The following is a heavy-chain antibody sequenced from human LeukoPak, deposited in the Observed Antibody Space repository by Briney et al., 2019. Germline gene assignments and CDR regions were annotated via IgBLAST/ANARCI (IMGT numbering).Heavy chain of an antibody. CDR2: ISDGGGRI. CDR3: AKDRESEMATISPLGP. D-gene: IGHD5-24*01. V-gene: IGHV3-23*01. CDR1: GFIFSDYG. Sequence: GGSLRLSCVASGFIFSDYGMNWVRQAPGKGLEWVSSISDGGGRIYSVDSVKGRFTISRDNSKNTLYLQMNSLRAEDTAVYYCAKDRESEMATISPLGPWGQGTLVTVSS. J-gene: IGHJ5*02.